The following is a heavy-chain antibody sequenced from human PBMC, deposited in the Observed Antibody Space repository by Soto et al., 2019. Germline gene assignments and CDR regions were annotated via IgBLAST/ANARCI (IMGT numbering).Heavy chain of an antibody. J-gene: IGHJ4*02. V-gene: IGHV1-3*05. CDR3: ARSIVVVTALDY. CDR1: GYTFTSYA. CDR2: INAGNGNT. D-gene: IGHD2-21*02. Sequence: QVQLVQSGAEEKKPGASVKVSCKASGYTFTSYAMHWVRQAPGQRLEWMGWINAGNGNTKYSQKFQVRVTITRDTSASTAYRELSSLRSEDTAVYYCARSIVVVTALDYWGQGTLVTVSS.